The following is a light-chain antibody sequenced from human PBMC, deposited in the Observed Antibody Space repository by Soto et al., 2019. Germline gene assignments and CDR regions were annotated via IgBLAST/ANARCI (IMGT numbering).Light chain of an antibody. CDR2: DVS. Sequence: QSVLTQPRSVSGSPGQSVTISCTGTSSDVGAYNYVSWYQQLPGKAPKLMIYDVSKRPSGVPDRFSGSKSGITASLTISGLQAEDEADYYCCSYAGSYTYVFGTGTKLTVL. CDR3: CSYAGSYTYV. J-gene: IGLJ1*01. CDR1: SSDVGAYNY. V-gene: IGLV2-11*01.